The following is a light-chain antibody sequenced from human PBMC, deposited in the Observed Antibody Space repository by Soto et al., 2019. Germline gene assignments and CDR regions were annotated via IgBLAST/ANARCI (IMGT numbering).Light chain of an antibody. J-gene: IGKJ5*01. CDR3: QQYGSSPIT. CDR1: QSINSN. Sequence: THSPSTLSLSPVDRATLSCRASQSINSNLACYQQQPGQAPRLLISGASSRATGIPDRFSGSGSGTDFTLTISRLEPEDFAVYYCQQYGSSPITFGQGTRLEIK. V-gene: IGKV3-20*01. CDR2: GAS.